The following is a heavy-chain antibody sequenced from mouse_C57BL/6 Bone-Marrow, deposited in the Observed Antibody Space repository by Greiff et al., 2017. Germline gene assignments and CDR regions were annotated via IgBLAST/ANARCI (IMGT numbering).Heavy chain of an antibody. Sequence: VQLQQSGAELVKPGASVKMSCKASGYTFTTYPIEWMKQNHGKSLEWIGNFHPYNDDTKYNEKFKGQATLTVDKSSSTVYLELSRLTSDDSAVYYCGRGGNYGGYSFDYWGQGTTLTGAS. J-gene: IGHJ2*01. V-gene: IGHV1-47*01. CDR3: GRGGNYGGYSFDY. D-gene: IGHD2-1*01. CDR1: GYTFTTYP. CDR2: FHPYNDDT.